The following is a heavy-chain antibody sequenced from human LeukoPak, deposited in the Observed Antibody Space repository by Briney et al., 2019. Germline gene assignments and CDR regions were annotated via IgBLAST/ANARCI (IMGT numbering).Heavy chain of an antibody. Sequence: GGSLRLSCAASGFTFDDYAMHWVRHAPGKGLEWVSGISWNSGSIGYADSVKGRFTISRDNAKNSLYLQMNSLRAEDTALYYCAKDSPFEGWGQGTLVTVSS. V-gene: IGHV3-9*01. CDR3: AKDSPFEG. CDR1: GFTFDDYA. J-gene: IGHJ4*02. CDR2: ISWNSGSI. D-gene: IGHD3-9*01.